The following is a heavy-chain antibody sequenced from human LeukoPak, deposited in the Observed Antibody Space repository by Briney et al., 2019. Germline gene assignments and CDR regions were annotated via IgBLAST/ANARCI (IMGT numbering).Heavy chain of an antibody. J-gene: IGHJ4*02. CDR2: IYNTGRT. CDR3: ARIRAAYESTIYSPYFDI. Sequence: SQTLSLTCTVSGASINNGGYYWGWIRQHPGKGLEWIGYIYNTGRTYHNPSLESRVTISTDTSENQFSLKLTSVTAADTATYYCARIRAAYESTIYSPYFDIWGQGTLVSVSS. CDR1: GASINNGGYY. V-gene: IGHV4-31*03. D-gene: IGHD3-22*01.